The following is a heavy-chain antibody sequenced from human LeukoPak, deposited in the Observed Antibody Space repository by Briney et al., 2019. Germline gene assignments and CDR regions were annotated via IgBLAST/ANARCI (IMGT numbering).Heavy chain of an antibody. Sequence: SETLSLTCTVSGGSISSYYWSWIRQPPGKGLEWIGYIYYSGSATYNPSLKSRVTISVDTSKSQFSLKLSSVTAADTAVYYCARDPGVDTAMVWGQGTLVTVSS. CDR3: ARDPGVDTAMV. CDR1: GGSISSYY. CDR2: IYYSGSA. J-gene: IGHJ4*02. D-gene: IGHD5-18*01. V-gene: IGHV4-59*01.